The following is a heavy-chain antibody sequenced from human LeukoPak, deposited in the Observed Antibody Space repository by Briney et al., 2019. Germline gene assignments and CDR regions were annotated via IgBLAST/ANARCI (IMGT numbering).Heavy chain of an antibody. Sequence: PSQTLSLTCTVSGGSISSGGYYWSWIRQHPGKGLEWIGYIYYSGSTYYNPSLKSRVTISVDTSKNQFSLKLSSVTAADTAVYYCARVTGRTPFIDYWGQGTLVTVSS. CDR3: ARVTGRTPFIDY. CDR2: IYYSGST. D-gene: IGHD4-23*01. J-gene: IGHJ4*02. V-gene: IGHV4-31*03. CDR1: GGSISSGGYY.